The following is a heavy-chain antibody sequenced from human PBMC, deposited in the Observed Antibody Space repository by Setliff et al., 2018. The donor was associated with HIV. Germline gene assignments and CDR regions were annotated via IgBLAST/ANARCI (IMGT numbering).Heavy chain of an antibody. V-gene: IGHV1-8*02. Sequence: ASVKVSCKASGYTFINYDINWVRQATGQGLEWMGWMNPNSGNTAYAQKFQGRVTMTRDTSVTTAYMELSSLRYEDTAVYYCARGKVRVVGSIDWFDPWGQGTLVTVS. CDR3: ARGKVRVVGSIDWFDP. J-gene: IGHJ5*02. D-gene: IGHD1-26*01. CDR1: GYTFINYD. CDR2: MNPNSGNT.